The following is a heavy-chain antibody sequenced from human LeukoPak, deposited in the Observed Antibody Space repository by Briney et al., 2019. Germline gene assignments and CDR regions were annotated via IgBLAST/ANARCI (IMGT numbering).Heavy chain of an antibody. CDR1: EFSVGSNY. Sequence: PGGSLRLSCAASEFSVGSNYMTWVRQAPGKGLEWVSLIYSGGSTYYADSVKGRFTISRDNSKNTLYLQMNSLRAEDTAVYYCARGDSSGYYYGYWGQGTLVTVSS. V-gene: IGHV3-66*01. D-gene: IGHD3-22*01. J-gene: IGHJ4*02. CDR3: ARGDSSGYYYGY. CDR2: IYSGGST.